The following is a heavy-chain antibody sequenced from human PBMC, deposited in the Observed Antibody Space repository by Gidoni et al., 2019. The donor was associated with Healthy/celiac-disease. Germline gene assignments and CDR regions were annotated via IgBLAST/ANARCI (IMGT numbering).Heavy chain of an antibody. D-gene: IGHD1-26*01. J-gene: IGHJ6*02. CDR3: AKDNWQLSYYGMDV. Sequence: EVQLVESGGGLVQPGGSLRPSCAASGFTFSSYAMSWVRQAPGKGLEWVSDISGSGGSTYYADSVKGRFTISRDNSKNTLYLQMNSLRAEDTAVYYCAKDNWQLSYYGMDVWGQGTTVTVSS. V-gene: IGHV3-23*04. CDR2: ISGSGGST. CDR1: GFTFSSYA.